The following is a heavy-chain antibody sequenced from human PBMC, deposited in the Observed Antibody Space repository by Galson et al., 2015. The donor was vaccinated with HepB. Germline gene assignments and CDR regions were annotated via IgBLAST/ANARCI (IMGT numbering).Heavy chain of an antibody. D-gene: IGHD2-21*02. V-gene: IGHV1-69*13. CDR1: GGTFSSYA. J-gene: IGHJ6*02. CDR3: ARDLAYCGGDCYPELGGMDV. Sequence: SVKVSCKASGGTFSSYAISWVRQAPGQGLEWMGGIIPIFGTANYAQKFQGRVTITADESTSTAYMELSSLRSEDTAVYYCARDLAYCGGDCYPELGGMDVWGQGTTVTVSS. CDR2: IIPIFGTA.